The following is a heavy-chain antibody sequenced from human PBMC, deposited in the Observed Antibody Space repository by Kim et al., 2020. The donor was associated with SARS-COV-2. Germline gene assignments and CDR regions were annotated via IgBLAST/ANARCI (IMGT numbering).Heavy chain of an antibody. CDR2: ISSSSTI. CDR1: GFTFSHYS. J-gene: IGHJ6*02. D-gene: IGHD6-13*01. V-gene: IGHV3-48*02. Sequence: GGSLRLSCAAFGFTFSHYSMNWVRQAPGKGLEFVSCISSSSTIYYADSVKGRFTISRDNAKNSLYLQMHSLRDEDTAVYFCASQGGAAPDYGMDVWGQGTTVTVSS. CDR3: ASQGGAAPDYGMDV.